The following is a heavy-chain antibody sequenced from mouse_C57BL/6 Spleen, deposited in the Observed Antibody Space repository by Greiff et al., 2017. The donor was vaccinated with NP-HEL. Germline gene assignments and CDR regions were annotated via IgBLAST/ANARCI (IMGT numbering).Heavy chain of an antibody. CDR2: IHPSDSDT. J-gene: IGHJ3*01. D-gene: IGHD2-5*01. CDR3: ASHYSNFAWFAY. V-gene: IGHV1-74*01. Sequence: QVQPQQPGAELVKPGASVKVSCKASGYTFTSYWMHWVKQRPGQGLEWIGRIHPSDSDTNYNQKFKGKATLTVDKSSSTAYMQLSSLTSEDSAVYYCASHYSNFAWFAYWGQGTLVTVSA. CDR1: GYTFTSYW.